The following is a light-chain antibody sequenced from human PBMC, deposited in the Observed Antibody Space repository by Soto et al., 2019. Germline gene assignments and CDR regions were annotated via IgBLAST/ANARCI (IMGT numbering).Light chain of an antibody. CDR2: EID. CDR3: QSYDSTLSAPI. Sequence: QSVLTQPPSVSGAPGQRVTISCAGTSSNIGTGYDVHWYQQLPDTAPQLIIYEIDNRPSGVPDRFSGSRSGTSASLAITGLEAEDEADYSCQSYDSTLSAPIFGGGTKLTVL. V-gene: IGLV1-40*01. CDR1: SSNIGTGYD. J-gene: IGLJ2*01.